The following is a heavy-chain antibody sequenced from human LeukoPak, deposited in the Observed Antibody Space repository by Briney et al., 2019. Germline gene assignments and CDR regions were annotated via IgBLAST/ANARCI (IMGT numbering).Heavy chain of an antibody. D-gene: IGHD2-8*01. CDR2: ISWNSDTV. CDR1: GFTFDDFA. CDR3: AKTYCTNGVCPIDY. J-gene: IGHJ4*02. Sequence: GGSLRLSCAASGFTFDDFAMHWVRQAPGKGLEWVSGISWNSDTVGYADSVKGRFTISRDNAKNSLYLQMNGLRAEDTALYYCAKTYCTNGVCPIDYWGQGTLVTVSS. V-gene: IGHV3-9*01.